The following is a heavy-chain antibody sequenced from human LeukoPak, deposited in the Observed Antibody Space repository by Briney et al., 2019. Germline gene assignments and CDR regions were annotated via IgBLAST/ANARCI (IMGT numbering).Heavy chain of an antibody. CDR3: ARDRGDTAMGYYYYYGMDV. CDR1: GFTFSSYW. Sequence: GGSLRLSCAASGFTFSSYWMSWVRQAPGKGLEWVANIKQDGSEKYYVDSVKGRFTISRDNAKNSLYLQMNSLRAEDTAVYYCARDRGDTAMGYYYYYGMDVSGQGTTVTVCS. D-gene: IGHD5-18*01. V-gene: IGHV3-7*01. CDR2: IKQDGSEK. J-gene: IGHJ6*02.